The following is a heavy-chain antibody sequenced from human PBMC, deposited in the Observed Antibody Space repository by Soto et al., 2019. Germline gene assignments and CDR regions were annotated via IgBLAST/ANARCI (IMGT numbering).Heavy chain of an antibody. CDR1: GGSIISGDYY. Sequence: PSETLSLTCTVSGGSIISGDYYCSCIRQPPGKGLELIGYIYYSGSTYYNPSLKSRVTISVDTSKNQFSLKLSSVTAADTAVYYCARGRGGITMIVVAPPDYWGQGTLVTVSS. CDR3: ARGRGGITMIVVAPPDY. V-gene: IGHV4-30-4*01. J-gene: IGHJ4*02. D-gene: IGHD3-22*01. CDR2: IYYSGST.